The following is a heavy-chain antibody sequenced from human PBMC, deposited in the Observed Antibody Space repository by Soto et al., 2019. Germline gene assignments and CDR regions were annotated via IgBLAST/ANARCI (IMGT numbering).Heavy chain of an antibody. CDR1: GYSISSSNW. Sequence: PSETLSLTCAVSGYSISSSNWWGWIRQPPGKGLEWIGYIYYSVTTDYNPSLKSRVTISLDTSKNQFSLKLNSVTAADTAVYYCARAQPYMYGHPANWLDPWGQGTLVTVSS. CDR3: ARAQPYMYGHPANWLDP. D-gene: IGHD5-18*01. J-gene: IGHJ5*02. V-gene: IGHV4-28*03. CDR2: IYYSVTT.